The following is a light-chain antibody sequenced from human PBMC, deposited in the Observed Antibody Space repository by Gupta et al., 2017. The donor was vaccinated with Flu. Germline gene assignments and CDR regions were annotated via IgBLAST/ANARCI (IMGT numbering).Light chain of an antibody. CDR2: RAS. CDR3: QHRGA. V-gene: IGKV1-5*03. Sequence: LTQSPSTLSASVGDRVAITCRASQSISGWLAWYQQKPGRAPNLLIYRASNLKTGVPSRFSGSESGAEFTLTISGLQPADFASYYCQHRGAFGQGTKVEI. J-gene: IGKJ1*01. CDR1: QSISGW.